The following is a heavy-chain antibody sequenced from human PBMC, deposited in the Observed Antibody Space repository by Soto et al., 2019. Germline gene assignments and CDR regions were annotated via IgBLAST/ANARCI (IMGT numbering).Heavy chain of an antibody. CDR2: ISWNNGII. J-gene: IGHJ6*02. CDR1: GFTFDDYA. V-gene: IGHV3-9*01. D-gene: IGHD3-10*01. Sequence: GGSLRLSCVASGFTFDDYAMHWVLKATGKGLKRVTGISWNNGIIGYAESMKGRYTISRDKAKNTQYLQMNILRAEDTAVYYCAFGEESRYYYYGMDVWGQGT. CDR3: AFGEESRYYYYGMDV.